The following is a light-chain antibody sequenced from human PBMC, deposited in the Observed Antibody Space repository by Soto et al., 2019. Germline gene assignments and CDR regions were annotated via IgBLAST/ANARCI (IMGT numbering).Light chain of an antibody. CDR3: QQYNDWPPT. J-gene: IGKJ1*01. CDR1: QRVRSN. Sequence: EIVMTQSPATLSVSPGERATLSCRASQRVRSNFAWYQQKPGQAPRLLIYGASTRATGISARFSGSGSGTEFTLTIGSLQSEDFAVYFCQQYNDWPPTFGQGTKVDIK. CDR2: GAS. V-gene: IGKV3-15*01.